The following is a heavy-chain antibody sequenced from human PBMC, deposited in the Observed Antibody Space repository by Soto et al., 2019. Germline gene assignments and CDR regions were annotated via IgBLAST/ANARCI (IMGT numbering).Heavy chain of an antibody. CDR3: ARGGGVATTPIGNGYSHHFDY. D-gene: IGHD5-12*01. J-gene: IGHJ4*02. CDR2: INPNSGGT. Sequence: ASVKVACKASGYTFTGYYMHWVRQAPGQGLEWMGWINPNSGGTNYAQKFQGWVTMTRDTSISTAYMELSSLRSEDTAVYYCARGGGVATTPIGNGYSHHFDYWGQGTLVTVSS. V-gene: IGHV1-2*04. CDR1: GYTFTGYY.